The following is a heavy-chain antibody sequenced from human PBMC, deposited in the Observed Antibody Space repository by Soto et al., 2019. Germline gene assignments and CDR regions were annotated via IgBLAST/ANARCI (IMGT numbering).Heavy chain of an antibody. CDR2: ISSSSSYI. D-gene: IGHD3-9*01. CDR3: ARDPLYYDILTGYRSTALDY. V-gene: IGHV3-21*01. CDR1: GFTFSSYS. Sequence: GGSLRLSCAASGFTFSSYSMNWVRQAPGKGLEWVSSISSSSSYIYYADSVKGRFTISRDNAKNSLYLQMNSLRAEDTAVYYCARDPLYYDILTGYRSTALDYWRQGTLVTVSS. J-gene: IGHJ4*02.